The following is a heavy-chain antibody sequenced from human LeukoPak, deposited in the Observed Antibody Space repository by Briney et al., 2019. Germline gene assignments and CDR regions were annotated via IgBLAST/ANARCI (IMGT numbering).Heavy chain of an antibody. V-gene: IGHV3-21*01. D-gene: IGHD3-22*01. J-gene: IGHJ4*02. Sequence: GGSLRLSCAASGFTFSSYSMNWVRHAPGKGLEWVSSISSRSSYIYYADSVKGRFTISRDNAKNSLYLQMNSLRAEDTAVYYCARAPGTMIVVDYWGQGTLVTVSS. CDR1: GFTFSSYS. CDR3: ARAPGTMIVVDY. CDR2: ISSRSSYI.